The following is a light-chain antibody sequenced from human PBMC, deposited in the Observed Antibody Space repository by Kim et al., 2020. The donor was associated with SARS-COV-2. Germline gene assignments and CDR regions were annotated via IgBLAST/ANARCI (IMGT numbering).Light chain of an antibody. J-gene: IGKJ4*01. CDR3: QQYDNWPPLT. CDR2: GAT. Sequence: EIVMTQSPATLSVSPGERATLSCRASQSVSTNVAWYQQKPGQAPRLLIYGATSRATGIPARFSGSGSGTDFTLTISSLQSEDFAVYYCQQYDNWPPLTFGGGTKVDIK. CDR1: QSVSTN. V-gene: IGKV3-15*01.